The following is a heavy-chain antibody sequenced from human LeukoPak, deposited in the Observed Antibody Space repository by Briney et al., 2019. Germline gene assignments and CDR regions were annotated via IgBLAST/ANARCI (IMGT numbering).Heavy chain of an antibody. D-gene: IGHD2-2*02. CDR1: GGSISSYY. V-gene: IGHV4-59*01. CDR3: ARALYCSSTSCYTEHNWFDP. Sequence: SETLSLTCTVSGGSISSYYWSWIRQPPGKGLEWIGYIYYSGSTNYNPSLKSRITISVDTSKNQFSLKLRSVTAADTAVYYCARALYCSSTSCYTEHNWFDPWGQGTLVTVSS. CDR2: IYYSGST. J-gene: IGHJ5*02.